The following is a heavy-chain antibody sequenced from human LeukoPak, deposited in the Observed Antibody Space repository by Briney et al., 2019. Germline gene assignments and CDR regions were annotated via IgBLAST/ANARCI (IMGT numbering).Heavy chain of an antibody. Sequence: ASVKVSCKASGGTFSNYAISWVRQAPGQGLEWMGRIFPILGIANYAQKFQGRVTITADKSTSTAYMELSSLRSEDTAVYYCARGEMTTVTTAPDYWGQGTLVTVSS. CDR3: ARGEMTTVTTAPDY. CDR1: GGTFSNYA. V-gene: IGHV1-69*04. CDR2: IFPILGIA. D-gene: IGHD4-17*01. J-gene: IGHJ4*02.